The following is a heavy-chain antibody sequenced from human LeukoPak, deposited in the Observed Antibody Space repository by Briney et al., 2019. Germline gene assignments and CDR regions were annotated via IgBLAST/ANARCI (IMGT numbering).Heavy chain of an antibody. D-gene: IGHD5-18*01. Sequence: GGSLRLSCAASGFTFSSYAMHWVRQAPGKGLEWVAVISYDGSNKYYADSVKGRFTISRDNSKNTLYLQMNSLRAEDTAVYYCARDTAMDYWGQGTLVTVSS. CDR3: ARDTAMDY. CDR2: ISYDGSNK. J-gene: IGHJ4*02. V-gene: IGHV3-30-3*01. CDR1: GFTFSSYA.